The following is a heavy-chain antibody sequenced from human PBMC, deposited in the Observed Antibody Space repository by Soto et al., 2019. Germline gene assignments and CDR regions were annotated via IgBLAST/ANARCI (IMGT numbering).Heavy chain of an antibody. CDR3: ARAYGGYADY. V-gene: IGHV4-59*01. CDR1: GGSISSYY. D-gene: IGHD5-12*01. J-gene: IGHJ4*02. CDR2: IYYSGST. Sequence: SETLSLTCAVSGGSISSYYWSWIRQPPGKGLEWIGYIYYSGSTNYNPSLKSRVTISVDTSKNQFSLKLSSVTAADTAVYYCARAYGGYADYWGPGALVTVSS.